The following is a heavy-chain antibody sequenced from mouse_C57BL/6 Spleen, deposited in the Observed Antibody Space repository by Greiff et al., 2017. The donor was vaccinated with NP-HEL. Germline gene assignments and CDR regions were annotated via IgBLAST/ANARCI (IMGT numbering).Heavy chain of an antibody. CDR3: ARSRDGYDVGFDY. J-gene: IGHJ2*01. CDR2: ISSGSSTI. V-gene: IGHV5-17*01. Sequence: EVMLVESGGGLVKPGGSLKLSCAASGFTFSDYGMHWVRQAPEKGLEWVAYISSGSSTIYYADTVKGRFTISRDNAKNTLFLQMTSLRSEDTAMYYCARSRDGYDVGFDYWGQGTTLTVSS. D-gene: IGHD2-2*01. CDR1: GFTFSDYG.